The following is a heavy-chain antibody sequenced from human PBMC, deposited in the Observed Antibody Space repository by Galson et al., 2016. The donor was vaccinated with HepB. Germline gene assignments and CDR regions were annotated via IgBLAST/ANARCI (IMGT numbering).Heavy chain of an antibody. J-gene: IGHJ4*02. D-gene: IGHD6-19*01. Sequence: SLRLSCAASGFTVSTNYMSWVRQAPGKGLEWVAVIYSGGTTYYADSVKGRFTISRDISKDTLYLQMNSVRAEVTAVYYCARDGYSSGYFDYWGQGTLATISS. CDR3: ARDGYSSGYFDY. V-gene: IGHV3-53*01. CDR2: IYSGGTT. CDR1: GFTVSTNY.